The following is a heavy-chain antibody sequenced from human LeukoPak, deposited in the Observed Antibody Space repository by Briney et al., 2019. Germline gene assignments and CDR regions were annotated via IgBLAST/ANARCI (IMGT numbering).Heavy chain of an antibody. V-gene: IGHV3-74*01. CDR3: VIGGCSDGDCYSGGY. Sequence: GGSLRLSCAASGSTFSTYWMHWVRQTPGKGLVWVSRVNTDGSSTTYADSVKGRFTISRDNAKNTLYLQMNSLRAEDTAIYYCVIGGCSDGDCYSGGYWGQGTLVTVSS. CDR2: VNTDGSST. D-gene: IGHD2-15*01. J-gene: IGHJ4*02. CDR1: GSTFSTYW.